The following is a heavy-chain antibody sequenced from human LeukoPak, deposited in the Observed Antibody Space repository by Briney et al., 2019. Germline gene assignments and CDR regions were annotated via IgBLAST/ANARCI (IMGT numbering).Heavy chain of an antibody. CDR2: MNTDGRNI. J-gene: IGHJ4*02. CDR3: ARENWYLDN. D-gene: IGHD2-15*01. CDR1: GFTFRTYW. V-gene: IGHV3-74*01. Sequence: GGSLRLSCAASGFTFRTYWMHWVRQVPGKGLVWVSRMNTDGRNIGYADSVKGRFTISRDNAKNTLYLQLNSLRAEDTAVYYCARENWYLDNWGQGTLVTVSS.